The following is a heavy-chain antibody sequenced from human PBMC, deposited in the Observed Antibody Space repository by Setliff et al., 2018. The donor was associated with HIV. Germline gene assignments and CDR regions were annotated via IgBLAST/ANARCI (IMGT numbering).Heavy chain of an antibody. Sequence: LRLSCAASGFTFSSYAMHWVRQAPGKGLEWVAVISYDGSNKYYADSVKGRFTISRDNSKNTLYLQMNSLRAEDTAVYYCARDRTRRFDYWGQGTLVTVSS. CDR3: ARDRTRRFDY. CDR2: ISYDGSNK. J-gene: IGHJ4*02. D-gene: IGHD2-2*01. V-gene: IGHV3-30*01. CDR1: GFTFSSYA.